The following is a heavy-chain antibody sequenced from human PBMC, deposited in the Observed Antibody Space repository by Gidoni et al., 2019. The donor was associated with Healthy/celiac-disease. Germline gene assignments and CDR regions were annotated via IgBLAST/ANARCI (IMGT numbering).Heavy chain of an antibody. CDR3: ARGYCSGGSCYEEYFQH. CDR2: ISYDGSNK. D-gene: IGHD2-15*01. CDR1: GFTFSSYA. J-gene: IGHJ1*01. Sequence: QVQLVESGGGVVQPGRSLRPSCAASGFTFSSYAMHWVRQAPGKGLAWVAVISYDGSNKYYADSVKGRFTISRDNSKNTLYLQMNSLRAEDTAVYYCARGYCSGGSCYEEYFQHWGQGTLVTVSS. V-gene: IGHV3-30-3*01.